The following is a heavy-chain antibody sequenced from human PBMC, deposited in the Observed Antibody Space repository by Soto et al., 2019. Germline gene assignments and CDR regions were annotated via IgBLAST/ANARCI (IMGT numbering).Heavy chain of an antibody. Sequence: QITLNESGPTVVRPTENLTLTCRFSGFSLTTSGVGVGWIRQSPGKAPEGLALIYWDDDKRYSAFLKSRLTITQDTTKNQVVLTVSDLDPTDTATYYCAHRVLRTVFGLVTTTAIYFDFWGQGTPVAVSS. CDR3: AHRVLRTVFGLVTTTAIYFDF. J-gene: IGHJ4*02. V-gene: IGHV2-5*02. D-gene: IGHD3-3*01. CDR1: GFSLTTSGVG. CDR2: IYWDDDK.